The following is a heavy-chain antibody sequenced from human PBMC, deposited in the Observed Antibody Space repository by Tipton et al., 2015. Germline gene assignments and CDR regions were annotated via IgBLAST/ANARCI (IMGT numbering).Heavy chain of an antibody. V-gene: IGHV3-48*02. D-gene: IGHD6-19*01. J-gene: IGHJ4*02. Sequence: SLRLSCAASGFTFSSYDMNWVRQAPGKGLEWVSYISSRSSTTYYADSVKGRFTISRDNANNSLYLQMHSLRDEDTAVHYCATKLYASAWDYWGQGTLVTVSS. CDR3: ATKLYASAWDY. CDR1: GFTFSSYD. CDR2: ISSRSSTT.